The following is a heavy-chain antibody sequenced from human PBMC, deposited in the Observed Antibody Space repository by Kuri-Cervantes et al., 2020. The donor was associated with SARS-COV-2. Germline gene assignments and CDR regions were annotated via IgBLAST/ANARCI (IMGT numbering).Heavy chain of an antibody. Sequence: GESLKISCAASGITFSSYAMSWVRQAPGKGLEWVAVISYDGSNKYYSDSVKGRFTISRDNSKNTLYLQMNSLRAEDTAVYYCAKDLCGGDCPPLDYWGQGTLVTVSS. J-gene: IGHJ4*02. CDR1: GITFSSYA. V-gene: IGHV3-30*18. D-gene: IGHD2-21*01. CDR3: AKDLCGGDCPPLDY. CDR2: ISYDGSNK.